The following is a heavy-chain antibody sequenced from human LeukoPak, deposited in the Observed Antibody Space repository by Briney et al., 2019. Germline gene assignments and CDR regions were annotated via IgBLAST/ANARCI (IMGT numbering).Heavy chain of an antibody. Sequence: GESLKISCKGSGYSFTSYWIGWVRQMPGKGLEWMGIIYPGDSDTRYSPSFQGQVTISADKSISTAYLQWSSLEASDTAMYYCASSPYYYDSSGYYDAFDIWGQGTMVTVSS. CDR1: GYSFTSYW. D-gene: IGHD3-22*01. V-gene: IGHV5-51*01. CDR3: ASSPYYYDSSGYYDAFDI. J-gene: IGHJ3*02. CDR2: IYPGDSDT.